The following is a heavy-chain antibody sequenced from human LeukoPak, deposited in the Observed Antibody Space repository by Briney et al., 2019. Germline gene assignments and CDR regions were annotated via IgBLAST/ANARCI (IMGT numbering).Heavy chain of an antibody. CDR1: GGSISSSSYY. CDR3: AAIAVAGVWYYYMDV. CDR2: IYYSGST. V-gene: IGHV4-39*07. J-gene: IGHJ6*03. Sequence: ASETLSLTCTVSGGSISSSSYYWGWIRQPPGKGLEWIGSIYYSGSTYYNPSLKSRVTISVDTSKNQFSLKLSSVTAADTAVYYCAAIAVAGVWYYYMDVWGKGTTVTVSS. D-gene: IGHD6-19*01.